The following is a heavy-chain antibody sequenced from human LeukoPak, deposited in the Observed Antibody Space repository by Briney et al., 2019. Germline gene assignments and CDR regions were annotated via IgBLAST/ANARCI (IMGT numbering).Heavy chain of an antibody. V-gene: IGHV3-23*01. Sequence: GGSLRLSCAASGFDFSTYVMYWVRQAPGKGLEWVSAVYGNGDGISYADSVKGRFTISRDDSKNTLYLQMNSLRPEDTALYYCAKLGVRSSAGEDYWGQGTLVTVSS. D-gene: IGHD3-10*01. CDR3: AKLGVRSSAGEDY. CDR1: GFDFSTYV. CDR2: VYGNGDGI. J-gene: IGHJ4*02.